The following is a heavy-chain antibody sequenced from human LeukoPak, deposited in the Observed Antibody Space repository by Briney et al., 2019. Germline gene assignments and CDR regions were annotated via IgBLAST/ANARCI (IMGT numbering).Heavy chain of an antibody. CDR3: ARQAPIGGYDY. Sequence: SETLSLTCTVSGGSISSYYWSWIRQPPGKGLEWIGYIYYSGSTNYNPSLKSRVTISVDTSKNQFSLKLSSVTAADTAVYYCARQAPIGGYDYWGQGTLATVSS. J-gene: IGHJ4*02. CDR2: IYYSGST. V-gene: IGHV4-59*08. D-gene: IGHD5-12*01. CDR1: GGSISSYY.